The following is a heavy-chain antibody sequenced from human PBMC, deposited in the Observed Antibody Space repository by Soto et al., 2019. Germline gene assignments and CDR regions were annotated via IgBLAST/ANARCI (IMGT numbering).Heavy chain of an antibody. V-gene: IGHV4-39*07. CDR1: GGSISTRSCS. D-gene: IGHD2-2*01. CDR2: ISYSGTT. Sequence: PSETLSLTCTVSGGSISTRSCSWGWIRQPPGKGLEWIGTISYSGTTYYNPSLKSRVTISVDTSKNQFSLKLSSVTAADTAVYYCARVPDRWGQGTLVTVSS. CDR3: ARVPDR. J-gene: IGHJ5*02.